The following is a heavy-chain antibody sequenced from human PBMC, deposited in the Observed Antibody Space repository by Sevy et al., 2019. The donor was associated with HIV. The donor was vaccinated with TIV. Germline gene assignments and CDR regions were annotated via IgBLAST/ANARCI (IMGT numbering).Heavy chain of an antibody. CDR3: ARVSLDCSSTSCYNYYYYGMDV. D-gene: IGHD2-2*01. J-gene: IGHJ6*02. CDR2: IIPIFGTA. V-gene: IGHV1-69*13. Sequence: ASVKVSCKASGGTFSSYAISWVRQAPGQGLEWMGGIIPIFGTANYAQTFQGRVTITADESTSTAYMELGSLRSEDTAVYYCARVSLDCSSTSCYNYYYYGMDVWGQGTTVTVSS. CDR1: GGTFSSYA.